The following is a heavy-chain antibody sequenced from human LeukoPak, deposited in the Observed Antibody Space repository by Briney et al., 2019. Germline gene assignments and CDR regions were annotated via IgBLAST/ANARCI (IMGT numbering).Heavy chain of an antibody. CDR2: IYYSGST. CDR3: ARTTEGGYTYDYFYYYYMDV. CDR1: GGSISSYY. J-gene: IGHJ6*03. D-gene: IGHD5-18*01. Sequence: SETLSLTCTVSGGSISSYYWSWIRQPPGKGLEWIGHIYYSGSTNYNPSLKSRVTISVDTSKNQFSLKLSSVTAADTAVYFCARTTEGGYTYDYFYYYYMDVWGKGTTVTISS. V-gene: IGHV4-59*01.